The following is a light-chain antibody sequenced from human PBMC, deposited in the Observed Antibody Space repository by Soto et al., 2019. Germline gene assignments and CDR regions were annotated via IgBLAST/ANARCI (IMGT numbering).Light chain of an antibody. CDR2: ETN. J-gene: IGLJ1*01. CDR3: GTWDHSLGADV. Sequence: QSALTQPPSVSAAPGQKVTISCSGSSSNIGDNYVSWYQHLPGTAPKLLIYETNKRPSGIPDRFSGSKSGTSATLGITGLQTGDEADYYCGTWDHSLGADVFGTGTKVTVL. CDR1: SSNIGDNY. V-gene: IGLV1-51*02.